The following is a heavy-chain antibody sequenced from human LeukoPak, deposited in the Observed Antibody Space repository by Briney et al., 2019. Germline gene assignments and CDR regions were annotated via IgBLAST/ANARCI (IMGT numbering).Heavy chain of an antibody. Sequence: EGSLRLSCAASGFTFSSYSMNWVRQAPGKGLEWVSYISSSSSTIYYADSVKGRFTISRDNAKNSLYLQMNSLRAEDTAVYYCARDLNGGFGYWGQGTLVTVSS. CDR2: ISSSSSTI. J-gene: IGHJ4*02. CDR3: ARDLNGGFGY. V-gene: IGHV3-48*01. CDR1: GFTFSSYS.